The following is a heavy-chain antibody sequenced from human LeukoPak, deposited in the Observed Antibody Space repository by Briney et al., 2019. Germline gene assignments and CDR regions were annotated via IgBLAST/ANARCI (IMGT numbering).Heavy chain of an antibody. J-gene: IGHJ4*02. CDR2: IYYSGST. V-gene: IGHV4-59*01. D-gene: IGHD3-22*01. Sequence: SETLSLTCTVSGGSISSYYWSWIRQPPGKGLECIGYIYYSGSTNYNPSLKSRVTISVDTSKNQFSLKLSSVTAADTAVYYCARLYYYDSTGYSSGDYWGQGTLVAVSS. CDR1: GGSISSYY. CDR3: ARLYYYDSTGYSSGDY.